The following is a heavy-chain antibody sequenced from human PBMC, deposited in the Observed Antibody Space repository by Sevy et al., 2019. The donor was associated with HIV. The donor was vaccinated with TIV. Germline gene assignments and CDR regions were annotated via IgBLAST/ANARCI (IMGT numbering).Heavy chain of an antibody. V-gene: IGHV1-2*02. J-gene: IGHJ4*02. CDR3: ARDLGIAVAGKGSFDY. D-gene: IGHD6-19*01. CDR2: INPNSGGT. CDR1: GYTFTGYY. Sequence: ASVKVSCKASGYTFTGYYMHWVRQAPGQGLEWMGWINPNSGGTNYAQKFQGRVTMTRDTSSSTAYMELSRLRSDDTAVYYCARDLGIAVAGKGSFDYWGQGTLVTVSS.